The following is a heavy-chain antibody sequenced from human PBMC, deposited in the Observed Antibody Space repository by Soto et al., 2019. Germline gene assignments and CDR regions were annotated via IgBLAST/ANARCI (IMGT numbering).Heavy chain of an antibody. CDR3: ARAYYYYGMDV. Sequence: SETLSLTCTVSGGSISSYYWSWIRQPPGKGLEWIGYIYYSGSTNYNPSLKSRVTISVDTSKNQFSLKLSSVTAADTAVYYCARAYYYYGMDVWGQGTTVTVSS. V-gene: IGHV4-59*08. CDR1: GGSISSYY. CDR2: IYYSGST. J-gene: IGHJ6*02.